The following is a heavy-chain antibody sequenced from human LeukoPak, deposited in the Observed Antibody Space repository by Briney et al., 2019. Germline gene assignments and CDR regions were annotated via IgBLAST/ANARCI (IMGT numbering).Heavy chain of an antibody. CDR3: ARVEQLAPPFGYYYGMDV. CDR2: ISAYNGNT. D-gene: IGHD6-6*01. Sequence: GASVKVSCKASGYTFTSYGISWVRQAPGQGLEWMGWISAYNGNTNYAQKLQGRVTMTTDTSTSTAYMELRSLRSDDTAVYYCARVEQLAPPFGYYYGMDVWGQGTTVTVSS. CDR1: GYTFTSYG. V-gene: IGHV1-18*01. J-gene: IGHJ6*02.